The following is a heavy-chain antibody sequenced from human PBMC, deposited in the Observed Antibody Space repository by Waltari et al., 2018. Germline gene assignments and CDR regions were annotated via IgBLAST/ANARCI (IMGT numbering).Heavy chain of an antibody. Sequence: EVQLVESGGGLVQPGGSLRLSCAASGFPFRSYDMNWVRQAPGKGLEWVAYISSSGSTIYYADSVKGRFTISRDNAKNSLYLQMNSLRAEDTAVYYCARNPDDAFDIWGQGTMVTVSS. CDR1: GFPFRSYD. V-gene: IGHV3-48*03. J-gene: IGHJ3*02. CDR3: ARNPDDAFDI. CDR2: ISSSGSTI.